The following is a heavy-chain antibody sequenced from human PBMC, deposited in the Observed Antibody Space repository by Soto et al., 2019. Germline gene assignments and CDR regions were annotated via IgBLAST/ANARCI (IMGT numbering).Heavy chain of an antibody. Sequence: ASVKVSCKASEYTFTSYDINWVRQATGQGLEWMGWMNPNSGNTGYAQKFQGRVTMTRNTSISTAYMELSSLRSEDTAVYYCARGPHDYGDYGGDYWGQGTLVTVSS. CDR1: EYTFTSYD. D-gene: IGHD4-17*01. CDR2: MNPNSGNT. CDR3: ARGPHDYGDYGGDY. J-gene: IGHJ4*02. V-gene: IGHV1-8*01.